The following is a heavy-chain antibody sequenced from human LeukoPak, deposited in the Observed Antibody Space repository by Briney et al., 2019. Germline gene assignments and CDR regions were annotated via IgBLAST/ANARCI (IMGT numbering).Heavy chain of an antibody. CDR3: ARVTTYGGVDY. Sequence: PSETLSLTCTVSGGSISSYYWSWIRQPPGKGLEWIGYIYHTGSTYYNPSLRSRVTISVDKSKNQFSLKLSSVTAADTAVYYCARVTTYGGVDYWGQGTLVTVSS. J-gene: IGHJ4*02. CDR1: GGSISSYY. CDR2: IYHTGST. D-gene: IGHD4-17*01. V-gene: IGHV4-59*12.